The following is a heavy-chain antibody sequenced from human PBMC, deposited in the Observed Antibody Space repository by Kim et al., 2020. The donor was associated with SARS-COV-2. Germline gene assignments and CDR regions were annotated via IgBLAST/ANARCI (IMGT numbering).Heavy chain of an antibody. V-gene: IGHV4-39*01. D-gene: IGHD1-1*01. J-gene: IGHJ4*02. CDR3: ARRGWNDPFDY. Sequence: PSLKSRGTSCVDTAKNQFSLRLSSVTAADTAVYYCARRGWNDPFDYWGQGTLVTVSS.